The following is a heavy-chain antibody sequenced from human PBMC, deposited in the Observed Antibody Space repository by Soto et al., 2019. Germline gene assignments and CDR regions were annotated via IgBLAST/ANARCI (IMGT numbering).Heavy chain of an antibody. J-gene: IGHJ3*02. CDR2: INGDGSER. Sequence: GSRRRSCAAAGFTFSDYRKHWFRQAREKGLLWVSQINGDGSEREFADSVKGRCTISRDKAKNTVYLQMQSLRVEDTAGYFFVSTCHCFYIHGPRTMVTASS. CDR3: VSTCHCFYI. CDR1: GFTFSDYR. V-gene: IGHV3-74*03.